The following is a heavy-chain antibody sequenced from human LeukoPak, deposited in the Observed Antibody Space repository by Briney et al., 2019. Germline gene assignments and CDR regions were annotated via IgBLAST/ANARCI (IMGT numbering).Heavy chain of an antibody. V-gene: IGHV3-11*01. CDR3: ARDSTYYYDSSGYSGY. D-gene: IGHD3-22*01. CDR2: ISSSGSTI. CDR1: GFTFSDYY. Sequence: GGSLRLSCAASGFTFSDYYMSLIRQAPGKGLEWVSYISSSGSTIYYADSVKGRFTISRDNAKNSLYLQMNSLRAEDTAVYYCARDSTYYYDSSGYSGYWGQGTLVTVSS. J-gene: IGHJ4*02.